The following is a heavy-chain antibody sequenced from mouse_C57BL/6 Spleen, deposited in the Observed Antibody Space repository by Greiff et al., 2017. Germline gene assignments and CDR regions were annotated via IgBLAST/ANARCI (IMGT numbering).Heavy chain of an antibody. D-gene: IGHD2-3*01. Sequence: EVQLQQSGPELVKPGASVKISCKASGYTFTDYYMNWVKQSHGKSLEWIGDINPNNGGTSYNQKFKGNATLTVDKSSSTAYMELRSLTSEDSAVYYCARPGYSPLWYFDVWGTGTTVTVSS. J-gene: IGHJ1*03. CDR3: ARPGYSPLWYFDV. CDR2: INPNNGGT. CDR1: GYTFTDYY. V-gene: IGHV1-26*01.